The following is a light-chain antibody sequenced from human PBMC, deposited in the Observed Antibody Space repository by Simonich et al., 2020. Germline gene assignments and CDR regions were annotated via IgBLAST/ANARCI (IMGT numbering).Light chain of an antibody. CDR1: SSDVGGYNY. Sequence: QSALTQPPSASGSPGQSVTISCTGTSSDVGGYNYVSWYQQHPGKAPKLMIYEVSKRPSGLPDLFSGTKSGNTASLTVSGLQAEDEADYYCSSYAGSNNLVFGGGTKLTVL. CDR2: EVS. J-gene: IGLJ3*02. CDR3: SSYAGSNNLV. V-gene: IGLV2-8*01.